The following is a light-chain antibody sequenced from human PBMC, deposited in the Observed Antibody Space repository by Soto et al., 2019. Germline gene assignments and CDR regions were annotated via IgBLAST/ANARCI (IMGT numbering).Light chain of an antibody. CDR3: STWDDSLNAGV. J-gene: IGLJ3*02. CDR1: TSNIGDNT. Sequence: QSVLTQPPSASGTPGQRVAISCSGSTSNIGDNTVHWYQQLPGTAPKLLIYNNDRRPSGVPDRFSGSKSGTSASLAISGLQSEDEADYFCSTWDDSLNAGVFGGGTKLTVL. V-gene: IGLV1-44*01. CDR2: NND.